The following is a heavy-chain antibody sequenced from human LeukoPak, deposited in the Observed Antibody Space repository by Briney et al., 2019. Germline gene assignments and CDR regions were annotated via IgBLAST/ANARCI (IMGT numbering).Heavy chain of an antibody. CDR1: GFTFSSYS. Sequence: GGSLRLSCAASGFTFSSYSMNWVRQAPGKGLEWVSYISSSSSTIYYADSVKGRFTISRDNAKNSLYLQMNSLRAEDTAVYYCARDVELVITYYYYGMDVWGQGTTVTVSS. V-gene: IGHV3-48*04. D-gene: IGHD3-22*01. CDR3: ARDVELVITYYYYGMDV. J-gene: IGHJ6*02. CDR2: ISSSSSTI.